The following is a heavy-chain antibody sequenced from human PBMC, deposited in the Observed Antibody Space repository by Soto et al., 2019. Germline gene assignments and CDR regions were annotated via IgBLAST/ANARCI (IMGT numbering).Heavy chain of an antibody. V-gene: IGHV3-23*01. D-gene: IGHD2-21*01. J-gene: IGHJ4*02. Sequence: GGSLRLSCAASGFTFSNYGMSWVRQTPGKGLEWVSAIGDSGTFTYYADSAKGRFTISRDNSRNTLYLQMNSLRAEDTAVYYCAKDRTEGGDCYDYWGRGTLVTVSS. CDR2: IGDSGTFT. CDR3: AKDRTEGGDCYDY. CDR1: GFTFSNYG.